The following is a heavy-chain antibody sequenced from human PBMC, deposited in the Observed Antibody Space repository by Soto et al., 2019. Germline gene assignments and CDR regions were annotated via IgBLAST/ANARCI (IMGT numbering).Heavy chain of an antibody. J-gene: IGHJ4*02. CDR2: ISAYNGNT. CDR1: GYTFTNYG. V-gene: IGHV1-18*01. D-gene: IGHD6-19*01. CDR3: ARGDIAVAGRRVDY. Sequence: GASGKVSFKASGYTFTNYGISWVRQAPGQGLEWMGWISAYNGNTNYAQKLQGRVTMTTDTSTSTAYMGLRSLRSDDTAVYYCARGDIAVAGRRVDYWGQGTLVTVSS.